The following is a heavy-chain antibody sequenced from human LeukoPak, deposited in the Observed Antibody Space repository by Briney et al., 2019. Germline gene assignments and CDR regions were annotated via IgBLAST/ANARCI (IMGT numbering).Heavy chain of an antibody. D-gene: IGHD2-21*02. CDR1: GGSFSGYY. CDR3: ARNHLGHIVVVTRNDAFDI. Sequence: SETLSLTCAVYGGSFSGYYWSWIRQPPGKGLEWLGEINHSGSTNYNPSLKSRVTISVDTSKNQFSLKLSSVTAADTAVYYCARNHLGHIVVVTRNDAFDIWGQGTMVTVSS. CDR2: INHSGST. J-gene: IGHJ3*02. V-gene: IGHV4-34*01.